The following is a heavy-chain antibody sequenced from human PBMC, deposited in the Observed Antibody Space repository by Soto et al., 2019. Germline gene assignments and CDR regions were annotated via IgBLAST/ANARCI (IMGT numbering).Heavy chain of an antibody. V-gene: IGHV3-15*01. D-gene: IGHD2-15*01. J-gene: IGHJ4*02. CDR1: GFTFSNAW. CDR2: IKSKTDGGTT. CDR3: AKGRPRHRSPPYYFDY. Sequence: EVQLVESGGGLVKPGGSLRLSCAASGFTFSNAWMSWVRQAPGKGLEWVGRIKSKTDGGTTDYAAPVKGRFTISRDDSKNTLYLQMNSLKTEDTAVYYCAKGRPRHRSPPYYFDYWGQGTLVTVSS.